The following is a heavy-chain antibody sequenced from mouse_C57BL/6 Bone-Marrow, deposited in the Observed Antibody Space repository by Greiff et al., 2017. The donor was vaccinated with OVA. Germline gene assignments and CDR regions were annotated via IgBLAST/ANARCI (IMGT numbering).Heavy chain of an antibody. Sequence: VKLLESGAELVKPGASVKLSCKASGYTFTSYWMQWVKQRPGQGLEWIGEIDPSDSYTNYNQKFKGKATLTVDTSSSTAYMQLSSLTSEDSAVYYCARLDDYDEAYWGQGTLVTVSA. D-gene: IGHD2-4*01. J-gene: IGHJ3*01. CDR2: IDPSDSYT. V-gene: IGHV1-50*01. CDR1: GYTFTSYW. CDR3: ARLDDYDEAY.